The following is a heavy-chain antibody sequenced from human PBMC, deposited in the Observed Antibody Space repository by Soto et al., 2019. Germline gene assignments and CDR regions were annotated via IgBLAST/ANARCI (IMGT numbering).Heavy chain of an antibody. CDR2: IIPLFGTL. J-gene: IGHJ4*01. Sequence: QVQLVQSGAEVKKPGSSVNVSCKASGGTFSNHLISWVRQAPGQGLEWVGTIIPLFGTLNYAQKFQGRVTLSADRSTRTAYMELSSLRSDDTAVYYCASGSLYGSGSYPVDYWGQGTLVTVSS. CDR1: GGTFSNHL. D-gene: IGHD3-10*01. V-gene: IGHV1-69*08. CDR3: ASGSLYGSGSYPVDY.